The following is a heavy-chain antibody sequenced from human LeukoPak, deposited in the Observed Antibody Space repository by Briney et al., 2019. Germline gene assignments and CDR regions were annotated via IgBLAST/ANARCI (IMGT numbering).Heavy chain of an antibody. CDR3: ARDNSIADRGWWFDP. J-gene: IGHJ5*02. CDR2: ISAYNGNT. CDR1: GYTFTSHG. D-gene: IGHD4-23*01. Sequence: ASVKVSCKASGYTFTSHGISWVRQAPGQGLEWMGWISAYNGNTHYAQKLQGRVTMTTDTSTSTVYMELRSLRSDDTAVYYCARDNSIADRGWWFDPWGQGTLVTVSS. V-gene: IGHV1-18*01.